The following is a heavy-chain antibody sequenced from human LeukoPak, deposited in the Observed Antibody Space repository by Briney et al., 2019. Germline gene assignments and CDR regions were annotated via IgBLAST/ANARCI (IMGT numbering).Heavy chain of an antibody. CDR2: ISSSSNYI. D-gene: IGHD1-26*01. CDR3: ARDLSSGSYAFDY. Sequence: PGGSLRLSCAASGFTFSSYSMNWVRQAPGKGLEWVSSISSSSNYIYYADSVKGRFTISRDNAKNSLYLQMNSLRAEDTAAYYCARDLSSGSYAFDYWGQGTLVTVSS. J-gene: IGHJ4*02. V-gene: IGHV3-21*01. CDR1: GFTFSSYS.